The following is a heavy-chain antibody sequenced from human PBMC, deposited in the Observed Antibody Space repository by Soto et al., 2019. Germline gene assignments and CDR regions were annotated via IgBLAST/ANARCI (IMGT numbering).Heavy chain of an antibody. CDR1: GGTFSSYA. D-gene: IGHD2-15*01. CDR2: TIPIFGTA. J-gene: IGHJ6*02. CDR3: ARSQGGSISIAVYYNYYYGMAV. Sequence: QVQPVQSGAEVKKPGSSVKVSCKAPGGTFSSYAISWVRQAPGHGLEWMGGTIPIFGTAKCAQTFQGRATITADESTGTGAMELSRLRSEHTAVYYCARSQGGSISIAVYYNYYYGMAVWGQGTAVTVSS. V-gene: IGHV1-69*01.